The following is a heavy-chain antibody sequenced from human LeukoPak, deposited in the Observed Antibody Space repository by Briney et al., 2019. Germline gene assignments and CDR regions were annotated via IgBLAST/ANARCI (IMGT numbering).Heavy chain of an antibody. D-gene: IGHD3-16*01. CDR3: ARVRFPTDC. CDR2: ISYDGSNK. V-gene: IGHV3-30-3*01. Sequence: GRSLRLSCAASGFTFSSYAMHWVRQAPGKGLEWVAVISYDGSNKYYADSVKGRFTISRDNSKNTLYLQMNSLRAEDTAVYYCARVRFPTDCWGQGTLVTVSS. CDR1: GFTFSSYA. J-gene: IGHJ4*02.